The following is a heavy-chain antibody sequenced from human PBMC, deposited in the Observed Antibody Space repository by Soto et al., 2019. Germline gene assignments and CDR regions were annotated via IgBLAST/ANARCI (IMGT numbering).Heavy chain of an antibody. CDR1: GYTFTSYY. V-gene: IGHV1-2*04. J-gene: IGHJ6*02. Sequence: ASVKVSCKASGYTFTSYYMHWVRQAPGQGLGWMGWINPNSGGTNYAQKFQGWVTMTRDTSISTAYMELSRLRSDDTAVYYCARDIVVVKGYYYGMDVWGQGTTVTVSS. D-gene: IGHD2-15*01. CDR2: INPNSGGT. CDR3: ARDIVVVKGYYYGMDV.